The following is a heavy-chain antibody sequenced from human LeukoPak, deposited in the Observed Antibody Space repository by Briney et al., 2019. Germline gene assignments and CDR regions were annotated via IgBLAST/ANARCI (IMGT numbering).Heavy chain of an antibody. D-gene: IGHD3-22*01. J-gene: IGHJ3*02. CDR2: IIPILGIA. V-gene: IGHV1-69*02. CDR1: GGTFSSYT. CDR3: ASPRRITMIVVVNDAFDI. Sequence: SGKASCKASGGTFSSYTIRWVRQAHGQVLEWMGRIIPILGIANYAQKFQGRVTITADKSTSTAYMELSSLRSEDTAVYYCASPRRITMIVVVNDAFDIWGPRTMVTVSS.